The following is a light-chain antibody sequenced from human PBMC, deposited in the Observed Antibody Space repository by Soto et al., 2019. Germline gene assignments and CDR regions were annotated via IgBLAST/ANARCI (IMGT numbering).Light chain of an antibody. CDR3: QHYGYSQWT. CDR1: QTGSNSY. J-gene: IGKJ1*01. Sequence: EVVLTQSPATLSVSPWERAALSCMASQTGSNSYLAWYQHKSGQAPRLLIYGVYTRASGIPDRFSGSGSGTEFTLTITRLEPEDSAVYFCQHYGYSQWTFGQGTKVDIK. CDR2: GVY. V-gene: IGKV3-20*01.